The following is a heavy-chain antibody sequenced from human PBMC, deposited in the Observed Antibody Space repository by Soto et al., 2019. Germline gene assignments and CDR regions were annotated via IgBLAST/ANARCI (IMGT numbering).Heavy chain of an antibody. D-gene: IGHD2-2*01. J-gene: IGHJ5*02. CDR1: GFTFSSYA. V-gene: IGHV3-30-3*01. CDR2: TSYDGSNK. CDR3: ARDFGLGYCSSTSCYVYWFDP. Sequence: GGSLRLSCAASGFTFSSYAMHWVRQAPGKGLEWVAVTSYDGSNKYYADSVKGRFTISRDNSKNTLYLQMNSLRAEDTAVYYCARDFGLGYCSSTSCYVYWFDPWGQGTLVTVSS.